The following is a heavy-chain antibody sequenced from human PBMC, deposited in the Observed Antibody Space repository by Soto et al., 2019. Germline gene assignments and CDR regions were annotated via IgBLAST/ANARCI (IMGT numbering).Heavy chain of an antibody. CDR3: ARDREAGYMDV. CDR2: IYYSGST. Sequence: PSETLSLTCTVSGGSISSGGYYWSWIRQHPGKGLEWIGYIYYSGSTYYNPSLKSRVTISVDTSKNRFSLKLSSVTAADTAVYYCARDREAGYMDVWGKGTTVTVSS. CDR1: GGSISSGGYY. D-gene: IGHD1-26*01. V-gene: IGHV4-31*03. J-gene: IGHJ6*03.